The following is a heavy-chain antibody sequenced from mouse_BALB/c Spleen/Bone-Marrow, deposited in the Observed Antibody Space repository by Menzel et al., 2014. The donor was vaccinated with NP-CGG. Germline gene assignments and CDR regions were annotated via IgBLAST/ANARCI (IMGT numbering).Heavy chain of an antibody. V-gene: IGHV1S81*02. CDR3: ARRDSSGYLFDY. J-gene: IGHJ2*01. D-gene: IGHD3-2*01. CDR2: INPSDGRT. CDR1: GYTFTTYW. Sequence: VRLQQSGAELVRPGASVKLSCKASGYTFTTYWMHWVKQRPGQGLEWIGEINPSDGRTNYSEKFKSKATLTVDKSSNTAYMQLSSLASEDSAVYYCARRDSSGYLFDYWGQGTTLTVSS.